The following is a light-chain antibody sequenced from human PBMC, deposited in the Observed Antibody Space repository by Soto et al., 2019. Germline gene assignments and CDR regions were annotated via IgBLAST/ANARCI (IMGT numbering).Light chain of an antibody. CDR3: GTWDSSLSAGV. CDR1: SSNIGNSY. V-gene: IGLV1-51*01. Sequence: QSVLTQPPSVSAAPGQKVTISCSGSSSNIGNSYVSWYQQLPGTAPKLLIYDNNERPSGIPDRFSGSKSGTSATLGITGVQTGDEADYYCGTWDSSLSAGVFGGGTKLTVL. CDR2: DNN. J-gene: IGLJ2*01.